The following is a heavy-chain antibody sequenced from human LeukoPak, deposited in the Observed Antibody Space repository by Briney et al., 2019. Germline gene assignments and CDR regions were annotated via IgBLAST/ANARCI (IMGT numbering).Heavy chain of an antibody. CDR1: GGSISSSTYY. V-gene: IGHV4-39*07. CDR3: ARGMELRWLQFHLNFDY. D-gene: IGHD5-24*01. CDR2: LYYSGST. J-gene: IGHJ4*02. Sequence: SETLSLTCTVSGGSISSSTYYWGWIRQPPGKELEWIGSLYYSGSTYYNASLKSRVTISVDRSKNQFSLKLSSVTAADTAVYYCARGMELRWLQFHLNFDYWGQGTLVTVSS.